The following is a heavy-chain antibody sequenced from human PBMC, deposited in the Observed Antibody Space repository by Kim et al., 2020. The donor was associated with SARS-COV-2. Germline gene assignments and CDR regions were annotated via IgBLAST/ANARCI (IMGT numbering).Heavy chain of an antibody. CDR1: GFTFSSYA. D-gene: IGHD3-22*01. J-gene: IGHJ4*02. V-gene: IGHV3-23*01. CDR3: AKVRNDYDSSGYYYERIFDY. CDR2: ISGSGGST. Sequence: GGSLRLSCAASGFTFSSYAMSWVRQAPGKGLEWVSAISGSGGSTYYADSVKGRFTISRDNSKNTLYLQMNSLRAEDTAVYYCAKVRNDYDSSGYYYERIFDYWGQGTLVTVSS.